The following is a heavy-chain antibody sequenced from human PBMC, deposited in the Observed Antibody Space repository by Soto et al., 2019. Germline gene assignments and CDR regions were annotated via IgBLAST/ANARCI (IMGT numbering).Heavy chain of an antibody. CDR1: GFTFSDYY. D-gene: IGHD6-6*01. J-gene: IGHJ6*02. V-gene: IGHV3-11*04. CDR3: AKIRSSSSSYYYYSGMDV. CDR2: INR. Sequence: PGGSLRLFCAASGFTFSDYYMSWIRQAPGKGLEWVSYINRYYADSVKGRFTISRDNSKNTLYLQMDSLRGEDTAVYYCAKIRSSSSSYYYYSGMDVWGQGTTVTVSS.